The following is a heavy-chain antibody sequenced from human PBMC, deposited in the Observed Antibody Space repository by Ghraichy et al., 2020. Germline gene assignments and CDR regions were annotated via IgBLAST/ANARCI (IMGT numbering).Heavy chain of an antibody. D-gene: IGHD5-24*01. V-gene: IGHV3-74*01. CDR1: GFTFSSYW. J-gene: IGHJ6*02. CDR3: AREGLQLDGMDV. Sequence: GGSLRLSCAASGFTFSSYWMHWVRQAPGKGLVWVSRINSDGSSTSYADSVKGRFTISRDNAKNTLYLQMNSLRAEDTAVYYCAREGLQLDGMDVWDQGTTVTVSS. CDR2: INSDGSST.